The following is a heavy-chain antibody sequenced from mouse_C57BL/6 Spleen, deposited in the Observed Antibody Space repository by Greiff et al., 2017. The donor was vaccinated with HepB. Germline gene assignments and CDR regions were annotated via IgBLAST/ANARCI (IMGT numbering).Heavy chain of an antibody. D-gene: IGHD1-1*01. CDR1: GFNIKNTY. Sequence: VQLQQSVAELVRPGASVKLSCTASGFNIKNTYMHWVKQRPEQGLEWIGRIDPANGNTKYAPKFQGKATITADTSSNTADLQISSLTSEDTAIYYCARDLYYYGSSWYFDVWGTGTTVTVSS. J-gene: IGHJ1*03. CDR3: ARDLYYYGSSWYFDV. CDR2: IDPANGNT. V-gene: IGHV14-3*01.